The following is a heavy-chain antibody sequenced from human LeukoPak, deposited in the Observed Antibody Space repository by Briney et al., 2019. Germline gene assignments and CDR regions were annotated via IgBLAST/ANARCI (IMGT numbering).Heavy chain of an antibody. J-gene: IGHJ4*02. Sequence: GASVKVSCKSYGYTITPYDMHWVRQAPGQGLEWMGIINPTSANTRYAQKFQGRVTMTRDTSTSTVYMELSSLTSEDTAVYYCARDQRGGRISWYSHFDFWGQGTLVTVSS. V-gene: IGHV1-46*01. D-gene: IGHD6-13*01. CDR3: ARDQRGGRISWYSHFDF. CDR2: INPTSANT. CDR1: GYTITPYD.